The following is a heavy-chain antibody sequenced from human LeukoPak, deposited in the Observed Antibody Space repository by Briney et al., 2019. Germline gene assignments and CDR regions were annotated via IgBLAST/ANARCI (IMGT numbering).Heavy chain of an antibody. J-gene: IGHJ4*02. CDR2: ISYDGSNK. Sequence: GGALRLSCAASGFTFSSYGRHWVRQAPGKGLEGVAVISYDGSNKYYADSVKGRFTISRDNSKNTLYLPMNSLRAEDTAVYYCARPPKIYYYGSGSYYMGWGQGTLVTVSS. V-gene: IGHV3-30*03. CDR3: ARPPKIYYYGSGSYYMG. D-gene: IGHD3-10*01. CDR1: GFTFSSYG.